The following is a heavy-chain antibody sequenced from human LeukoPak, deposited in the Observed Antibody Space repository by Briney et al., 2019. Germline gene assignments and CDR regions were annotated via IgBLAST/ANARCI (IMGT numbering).Heavy chain of an antibody. V-gene: IGHV3-30*04. Sequence: GRSLRLPCAASGFTFSSYAMHWVRQAPGKGLEWVAVISYDGSNKYYADSVKGRFTISRDNSKDTLYLQMNSLRAEDTAVYYCARSTRGNLLGYYYYYYMDVWGKGTTVTVSS. D-gene: IGHD1-14*01. CDR1: GFTFSSYA. J-gene: IGHJ6*03. CDR3: ARSTRGNLLGYYYYYYMDV. CDR2: ISYDGSNK.